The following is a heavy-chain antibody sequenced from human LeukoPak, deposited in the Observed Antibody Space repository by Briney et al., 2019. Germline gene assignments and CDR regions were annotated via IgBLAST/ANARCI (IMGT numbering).Heavy chain of an antibody. V-gene: IGHV4-39*07. Sequence: SETLSLTCTVSGGSISSSSYYWSWIRQPPGKGLEWIGEINHSGSTNYNPSLKSRVTISVDTSKNQFSLKLSSVTAADTAVYYCARGLNLGYFARGKGPFDYWGQGTLVTVSS. CDR1: GGSISSSSYY. D-gene: IGHD3-9*01. CDR2: INHSGST. CDR3: ARGLNLGYFARGKGPFDY. J-gene: IGHJ4*02.